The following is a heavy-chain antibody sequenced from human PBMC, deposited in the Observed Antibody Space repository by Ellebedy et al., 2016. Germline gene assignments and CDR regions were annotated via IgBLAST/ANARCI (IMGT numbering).Heavy chain of an antibody. D-gene: IGHD2-2*01. CDR3: ARGFLGNCSSTSCSVFDY. CDR2: INWNGGST. V-gene: IGHV3-20*04. J-gene: IGHJ4*02. CDR1: GFTFDDYG. Sequence: GGSLRLSCAASGFTFDDYGMSWVRQAPGKGLEWVSGINWNGGSTGYANSVRGRFTISRDNAKNSLYLQMNSLRAEDTALYYCARGFLGNCSSTSCSVFDYWGQGTLVTVSS.